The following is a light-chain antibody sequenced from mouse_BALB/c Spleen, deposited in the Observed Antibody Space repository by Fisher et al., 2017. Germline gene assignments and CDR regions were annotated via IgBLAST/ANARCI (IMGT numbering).Light chain of an antibody. CDR2: DTS. CDR1: SSVSY. J-gene: IGKJ2*01. CDR3: QQWSSNPFT. V-gene: IGKV4-59*01. Sequence: IVLTQSPAIMSASPGEKVTITCSASSSVSYMYWYQQKSGTSPKRWIYDTSNLASGVPVRFSGSGSGTSYSLTISRMEAEDAATYYCQQWSSNPFTFGGGTKLEIK.